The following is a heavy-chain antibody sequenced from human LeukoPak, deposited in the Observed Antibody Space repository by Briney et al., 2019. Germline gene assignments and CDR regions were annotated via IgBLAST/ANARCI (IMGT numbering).Heavy chain of an antibody. CDR2: INSDGSST. V-gene: IGHV3-74*01. CDR3: ARDPPNGMWFGELSFDY. Sequence: QPGGSLRLSCAASGFTFSSYWMHWVRQAPGKGLVWVSRINSDGSSTSYADSVKGRFTISRDNAKNTLYLQMNSLRAEDTAVYYCARDPPNGMWFGELSFDYWGQGTLVTVSS. CDR1: GFTFSSYW. J-gene: IGHJ4*02. D-gene: IGHD3-10*01.